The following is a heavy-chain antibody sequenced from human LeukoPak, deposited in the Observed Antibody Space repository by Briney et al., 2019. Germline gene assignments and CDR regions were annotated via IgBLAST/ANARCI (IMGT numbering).Heavy chain of an antibody. Sequence: ASVKVSCKASGYTFTSYDINWVRQATGQGLEWMGWMNPNSGNTGYAQKFQGRITITRDTSASTAYMELNSLRSEDTAVYYCARWLHGNDELQHWGQGTLVTVSS. V-gene: IGHV1-8*03. D-gene: IGHD5-12*01. CDR2: MNPNSGNT. J-gene: IGHJ1*01. CDR3: ARWLHGNDELQH. CDR1: GYTFTSYD.